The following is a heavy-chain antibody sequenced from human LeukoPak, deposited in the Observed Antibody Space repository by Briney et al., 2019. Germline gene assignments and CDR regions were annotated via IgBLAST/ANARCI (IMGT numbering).Heavy chain of an antibody. Sequence: SVKDSCKASGGTFSSYAISWVRQAPGQGLEWMGGIIPIFGTANYAQKFQGRVTITADESTSTAYMELSSLRSEDTAVYYCARSASGSYKLDYWGQGTLVTVSS. D-gene: IGHD3-10*01. CDR2: IIPIFGTA. CDR3: ARSASGSYKLDY. CDR1: GGTFSSYA. J-gene: IGHJ4*02. V-gene: IGHV1-69*13.